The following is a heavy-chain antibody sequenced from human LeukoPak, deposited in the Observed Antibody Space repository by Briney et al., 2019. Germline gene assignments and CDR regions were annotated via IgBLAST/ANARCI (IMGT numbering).Heavy chain of an antibody. D-gene: IGHD1-20*01. Sequence: SVKVSCKASGGTFSSYAISWVRQAPGQGLEWMGGITPIFGTANYAQTFQGRVTITADESTSTAYMERSSLRSQATAVYYWARASITGTLHWFDPWGEGTLVAVSS. CDR1: GGTFSSYA. V-gene: IGHV1-69*13. J-gene: IGHJ5*02. CDR3: ARASITGTLHWFDP. CDR2: ITPIFGTA.